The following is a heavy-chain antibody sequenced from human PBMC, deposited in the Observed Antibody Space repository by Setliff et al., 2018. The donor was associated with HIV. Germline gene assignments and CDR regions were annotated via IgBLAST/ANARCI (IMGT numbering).Heavy chain of an antibody. CDR3: ARHGAWDAFDI. J-gene: IGHJ3*02. Sequence: LSLTCSVSGVSINRTDHYWGWIRQSPGKRLEWIGSVSQSGSTYYNPSLKSRITISVDRSKNLFSLKLSSVTAADTAVYYCARHGAWDAFDIWGQGTMVTVSS. V-gene: IGHV4-39*01. CDR2: VSQSGST. CDR1: GVSINRTDHY. D-gene: IGHD3-16*01.